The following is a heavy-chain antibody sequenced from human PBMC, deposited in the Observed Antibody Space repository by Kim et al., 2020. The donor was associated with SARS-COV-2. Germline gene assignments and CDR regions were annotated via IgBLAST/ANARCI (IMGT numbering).Heavy chain of an antibody. V-gene: IGHV4-61*01. CDR2: IYYSGST. Sequence: SETLSLTCTVSGGSVSSGSYYWSWIRQPPGKGLEWIGYIYYSGSTNYNPSLKSRVTISVDTSKNQFSLKLSSVTAADTAVYYCARDQRYGDYSHYYYGMDVWGQGTTVTVSS. CDR1: GGSVSSGSYY. CDR3: ARDQRYGDYSHYYYGMDV. D-gene: IGHD4-17*01. J-gene: IGHJ6*02.